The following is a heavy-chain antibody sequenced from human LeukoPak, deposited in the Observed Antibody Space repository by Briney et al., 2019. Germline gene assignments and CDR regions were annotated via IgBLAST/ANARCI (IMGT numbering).Heavy chain of an antibody. Sequence: PGGSLRLSCAASGFTFSSYAMSWVRQAPGKGLEWVSAISGSGGSTYYADSVKGRFTISRDNSKSTLYLQMNSLRAEDTAVYYCAKDPSVLSMIVVVITHLYYFDYWGQGTLVTVSP. J-gene: IGHJ4*02. CDR3: AKDPSVLSMIVVVITHLYYFDY. CDR1: GFTFSSYA. CDR2: ISGSGGST. V-gene: IGHV3-23*01. D-gene: IGHD3-22*01.